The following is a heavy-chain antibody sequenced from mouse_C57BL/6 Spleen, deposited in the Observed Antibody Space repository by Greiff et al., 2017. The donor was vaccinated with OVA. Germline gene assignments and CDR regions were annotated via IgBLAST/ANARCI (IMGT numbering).Heavy chain of an antibody. CDR1: GFTFSSYA. CDR2: ISDGGSYT. D-gene: IGHD2-2*01. Sequence: EVMLVESGGGLVKPGGSLKLSCAASGFTFSSYAMSWVRQTPEKRLEWVATISDGGSYTYYPDNVKGRFTISRDNAKNNLYLQMSHLKSEDTAMYYCARGWLGAMDYWGQGTSVTVSS. V-gene: IGHV5-4*03. J-gene: IGHJ4*01. CDR3: ARGWLGAMDY.